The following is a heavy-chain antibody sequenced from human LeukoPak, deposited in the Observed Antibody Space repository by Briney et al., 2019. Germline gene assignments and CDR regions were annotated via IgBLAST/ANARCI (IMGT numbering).Heavy chain of an antibody. D-gene: IGHD5-12*01. V-gene: IGHV4-59*01. CDR2: IYYSGST. Sequence: SGTLSLTCTVSGGSISSYYWSWIRQPPGKGLEWIGSIYYSGSTNYNPSLKSRVTISVDTSKNQFSLKLSSVTAADTAVYYCARGKRGGYDYYYYYYMDVWGKGTTVTVSS. J-gene: IGHJ6*03. CDR1: GGSISSYY. CDR3: ARGKRGGYDYYYYYYMDV.